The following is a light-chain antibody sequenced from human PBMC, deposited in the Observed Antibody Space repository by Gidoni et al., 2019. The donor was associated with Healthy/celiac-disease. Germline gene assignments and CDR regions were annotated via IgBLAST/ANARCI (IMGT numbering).Light chain of an antibody. J-gene: IGKJ1*01. CDR3: QQRSNWPRT. Sequence: EIVLTQSPATLSLSPGESATLPCRASQSVSSYLAWYQQKPGQAPRLLIYDASHRATGIPARFSGSGSGTDFTLIISSLEPEEFAVYYCQQRSNWPRTFGQGTKVEIK. CDR1: QSVSSY. V-gene: IGKV3-11*01. CDR2: DAS.